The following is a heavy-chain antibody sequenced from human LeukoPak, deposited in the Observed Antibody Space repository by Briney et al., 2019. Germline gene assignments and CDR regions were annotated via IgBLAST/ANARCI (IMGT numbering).Heavy chain of an antibody. J-gene: IGHJ4*02. CDR2: IYYSGST. D-gene: IGHD6-19*01. CDR3: ARRIAVESDFDY. Sequence: SETLSLTCTVSGGSISSSSYYWGWIRQPPGKGLEWIGSIYYSGSTYYNPSLKSRVTISVDTSKNQFSLKLSSVTAADTAVYYCARRIAVESDFDYWGQRTLVTVSS. CDR1: GGSISSSSYY. V-gene: IGHV4-39*01.